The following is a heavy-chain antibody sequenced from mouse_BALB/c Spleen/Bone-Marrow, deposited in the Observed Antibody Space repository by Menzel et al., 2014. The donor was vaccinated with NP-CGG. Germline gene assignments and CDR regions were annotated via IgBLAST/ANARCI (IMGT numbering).Heavy chain of an antibody. Sequence: EVKVEESGGGLVKPGGSLKLSCAASGFTFSSYAMSWVRQSPEKRLEWVAEISSGGSYTYYPDTVTGRFTISRDNAKNTLYLEMSSLRSEDTAMYYYAREGYDGQMDYWGQGTSVTVSS. J-gene: IGHJ4*01. V-gene: IGHV5-9-4*01. CDR2: ISSGGSYT. CDR1: GFTFSSYA. CDR3: AREGYDGQMDY. D-gene: IGHD2-2*01.